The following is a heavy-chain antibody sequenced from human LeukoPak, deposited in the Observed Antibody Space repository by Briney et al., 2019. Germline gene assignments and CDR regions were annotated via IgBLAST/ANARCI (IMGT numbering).Heavy chain of an antibody. CDR2: INHSGST. Sequence: SETLSLTCAVYGGSFSGYYWSWIRQPPGKGLEWIGEINHSGSTNYNPSLKSRVTISVDTSKNQFSLKLSSVTAADTAVYYCARGRPKYSYGPAGFDYWGQGTLVTVSS. CDR3: ARGRPKYSYGPAGFDY. D-gene: IGHD5-18*01. J-gene: IGHJ4*02. CDR1: GGSFSGYY. V-gene: IGHV4-34*01.